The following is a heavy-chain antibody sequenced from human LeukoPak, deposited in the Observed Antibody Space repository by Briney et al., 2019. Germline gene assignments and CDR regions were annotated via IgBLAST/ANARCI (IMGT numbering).Heavy chain of an antibody. CDR1: GGTFSSYT. D-gene: IGHD5-24*01. V-gene: IGHV1-69*02. Sequence: SVKVSCKASGGTFSSYTISWVRQAPGQGLEWMGRIIPILGIANYAQKFQGRVTITADKSTSTAYTELSSLRSEDTAVYYCARAGVATTYNWFDPWGQGTLVTVSS. CDR2: IIPILGIA. J-gene: IGHJ5*02. CDR3: ARAGVATTYNWFDP.